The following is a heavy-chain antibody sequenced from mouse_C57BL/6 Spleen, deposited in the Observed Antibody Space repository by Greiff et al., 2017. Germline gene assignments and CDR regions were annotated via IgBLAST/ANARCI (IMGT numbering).Heavy chain of an antibody. D-gene: IGHD1-1*01. CDR3: ARRGTTVYYFDY. Sequence: EVKLMESGGDLVKPGGSLKLSCAASGFTFSSYGMSWVRQTPDKRLEWVATISSGGSYTYYPDSVKGRFTISRDNAKNTLYLQMSRLKSEDTAMYYCARRGTTVYYFDYWGQGTTLTVSS. CDR1: GFTFSSYG. V-gene: IGHV5-6*02. CDR2: ISSGGSYT. J-gene: IGHJ2*01.